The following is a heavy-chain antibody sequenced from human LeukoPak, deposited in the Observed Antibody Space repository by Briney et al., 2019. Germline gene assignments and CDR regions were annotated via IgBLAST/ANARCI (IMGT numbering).Heavy chain of an antibody. V-gene: IGHV1-18*01. CDR3: ARDQYYDSKGWFDH. Sequence: GASVKVSCKASGYTFNSHGITWVRQAPGQGLEWMGWISTYNGNTNYAQKLQGRVTITTDTSTSTVYMELRSLRSDDTAVYYCARDQYYDSKGWFDHWGQGTLVTVSS. D-gene: IGHD3-16*01. J-gene: IGHJ5*02. CDR1: GYTFNSHG. CDR2: ISTYNGNT.